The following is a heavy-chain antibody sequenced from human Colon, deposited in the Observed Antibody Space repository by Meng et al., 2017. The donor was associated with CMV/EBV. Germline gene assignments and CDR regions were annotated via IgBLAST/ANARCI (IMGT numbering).Heavy chain of an antibody. CDR3: ARGNLGMIAIPLDS. CDR1: GFNVNVNY. J-gene: IGHJ4*02. Sequence: LSLTCAASGFNVNVNYMTWVRQAPGKGLEWVSVIYAGGDTYYADSVKGRFTLSRDNSKNTVYLQMNTLRGDDTTVYYCARGNLGMIAIPLDSWGQGTLVTVSS. V-gene: IGHV3-66*02. CDR2: IYAGGDT. D-gene: IGHD2-21*01.